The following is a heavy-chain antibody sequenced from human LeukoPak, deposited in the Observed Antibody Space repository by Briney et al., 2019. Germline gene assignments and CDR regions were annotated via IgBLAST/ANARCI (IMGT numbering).Heavy chain of an antibody. Sequence: ASVTVSFKASVYTFTSYYIHWVGQAPGQGREGMGIINPSGGTTNYAQKFQGRVTMTRDTSTSTVYMELSSLRSEDTAVYYCARGIRYFDWLLPYQYYYMDVWGKGTTVTVSS. CDR3: ARGIRYFDWLLPYQYYYMDV. CDR1: VYTFTSYY. D-gene: IGHD3-9*01. J-gene: IGHJ6*03. CDR2: INPSGGTT. V-gene: IGHV1-46*01.